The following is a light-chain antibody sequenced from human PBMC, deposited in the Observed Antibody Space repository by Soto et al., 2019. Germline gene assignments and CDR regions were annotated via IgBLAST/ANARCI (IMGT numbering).Light chain of an antibody. CDR1: SSDVGYHNY. CDR3: SSCTSSNTLLYV. V-gene: IGLV2-14*01. J-gene: IGLJ1*01. CDR2: EVN. Sequence: QSVLTQSASVSGSPGQSITISCTGNSSDVGYHNYVSWYRQHPGKAPRLMIYEVNNRPSGVSNRFSGSKSGNTASLTISGLQAEDEADYYCSSCTSSNTLLYVFGTGTKVTVL.